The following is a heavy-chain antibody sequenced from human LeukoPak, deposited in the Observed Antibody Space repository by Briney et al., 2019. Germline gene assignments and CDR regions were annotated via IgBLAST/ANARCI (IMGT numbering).Heavy chain of an antibody. D-gene: IGHD3-10*01. J-gene: IGHJ5*02. V-gene: IGHV4-34*01. CDR1: GGSFSGYY. CDR3: ARHTTLLLWFGEGGWFDP. Sequence: SETLSLTCAVYGGSFSGYYWSWIRQPPGKGLEWIGEINHGGSTNYNPSLKSRVTISVDTSKNQFSLKLSSVTAADTAVYYCARHTTLLLWFGEGGWFDPWGQGTLVTVSS. CDR2: INHGGST.